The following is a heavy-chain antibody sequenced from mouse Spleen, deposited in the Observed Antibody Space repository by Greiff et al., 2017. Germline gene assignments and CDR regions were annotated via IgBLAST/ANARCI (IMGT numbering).Heavy chain of an antibody. CDR3: ARGGNLWYFDV. Sequence: VKLVESGGGLVKPGGSLKLSCAASGFTFSDYGMHWVRQAPEKGLEWVAYISSGSSTIYYADTVKGRFTISRDNAKNTLFLQMTSLRSEDTAMYYCARGGNLWYFDVWGAGTTVTVSS. D-gene: IGHD2-1*01. CDR1: GFTFSDYG. V-gene: IGHV5-17*01. CDR2: ISSGSSTI. J-gene: IGHJ1*01.